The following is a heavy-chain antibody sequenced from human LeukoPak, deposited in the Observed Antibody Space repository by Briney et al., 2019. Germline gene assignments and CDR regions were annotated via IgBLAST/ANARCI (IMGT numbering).Heavy chain of an antibody. CDR2: IYTGGTT. V-gene: IGHV3-53*01. CDR1: GFTVSGTH. J-gene: IGHJ4*02. CDR3: ARDKATSGGGLDS. Sequence: GGSLRLSCAASGFTVSGTHMGWVRQAPGKGLEWISAIYTGGTTYYSDSVEGRFTISRDKSKNTLYLHMDSLRVEDTAVYYCARDKATSGGGLDSWGQGTLVTVSS. D-gene: IGHD3-16*01.